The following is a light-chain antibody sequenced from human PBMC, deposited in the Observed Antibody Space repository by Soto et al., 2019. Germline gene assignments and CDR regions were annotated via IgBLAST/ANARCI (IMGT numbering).Light chain of an antibody. Sequence: QSVLTQPASVSGSLGQSVTISCTGTSSDVGGYNYVSWYQQHPGKAPKLMIYDVSKRPSGVPDRFSGSKSGNTASLTISGLQAEDEADYYCCSYAGSYTYVFGTGTKVTV. CDR1: SSDVGGYNY. CDR2: DVS. CDR3: CSYAGSYTYV. J-gene: IGLJ1*01. V-gene: IGLV2-11*01.